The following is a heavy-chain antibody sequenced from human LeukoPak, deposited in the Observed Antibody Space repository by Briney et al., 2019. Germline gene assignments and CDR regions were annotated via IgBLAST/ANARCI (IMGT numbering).Heavy chain of an antibody. D-gene: IGHD3-10*01. CDR1: GGAISSYY. Sequence: SETLSLTCTVSGGAISSYYWSWIRQPPGKGLEWIGYIYYSGTTNYSPSLKSRVTISVDTSKNQFSLKLTSVTAADTAVYYCARGGSGISNAFDIWGQGTMVTVSS. V-gene: IGHV4-59*01. J-gene: IGHJ3*02. CDR3: ARGGSGISNAFDI. CDR2: IYYSGTT.